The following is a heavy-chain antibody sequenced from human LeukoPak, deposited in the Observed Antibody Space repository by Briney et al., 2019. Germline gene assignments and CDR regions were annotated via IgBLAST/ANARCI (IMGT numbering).Heavy chain of an antibody. V-gene: IGHV3-15*01. D-gene: IGHD1-26*01. CDR1: GFTFSNAW. CDR3: TTDSGSSNNWFDP. Sequence: PGGSLRLSCAASGFTFSNAWMSWVRQAPGKGLEWVGRIKSKTDGGTTDYAAPVKGRFTISRDDSKNTLYLQMNSLKTEDTAVYYCTTDSGSSNNWFDPWGQGTLVTVSS. J-gene: IGHJ5*02. CDR2: IKSKTDGGTT.